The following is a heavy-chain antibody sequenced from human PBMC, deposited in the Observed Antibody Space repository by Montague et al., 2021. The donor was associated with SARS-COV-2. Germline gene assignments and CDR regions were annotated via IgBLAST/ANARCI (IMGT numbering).Heavy chain of an antibody. D-gene: IGHD5/OR15-5a*01. V-gene: IGHV4-59*01. CDR3: ARVAELDVFSVYYYGLTV. Sequence: SETLSLTCSVSGGSLSSFYWSWIRQPPGKGLEYIGYIHYSGSTNFSPSLNSRVSISLDTSKNQFSLNLRSVTTADTAVYYCARVAELDVFSVYYYGLTVGAKETSVPASS. CDR1: GGSLSSFY. J-gene: IGHJ6*04. CDR2: IHYSGST.